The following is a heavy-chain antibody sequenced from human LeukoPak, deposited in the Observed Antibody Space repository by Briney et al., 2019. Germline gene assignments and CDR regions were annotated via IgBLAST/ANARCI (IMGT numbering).Heavy chain of an antibody. CDR2: IYHSGST. CDR3: ARSRYCSGGSCYPQGYGDYYFDY. CDR1: GYSISSGYY. Sequence: SETLSLTCTVSGYSISSGYYWGWIRPPPGKGLEWIGSIYHSGSTYYNPSLKSRVTISVDTSKNQFSLKLSSVTAADTAVYYCARSRYCSGGSCYPQGYGDYYFDYWGQGTLVTVSS. V-gene: IGHV4-38-2*02. J-gene: IGHJ4*02. D-gene: IGHD2-15*01.